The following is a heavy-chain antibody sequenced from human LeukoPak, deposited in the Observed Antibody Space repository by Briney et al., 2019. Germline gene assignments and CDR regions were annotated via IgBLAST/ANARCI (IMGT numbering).Heavy chain of an antibody. Sequence: ASVKVSCKASGGTFSSYAISWVRQAPGQGLEWMGGIIPIFGTANYAQKFQGRVTITTDESTSTAYMELSSLRSEDTAVYYCARSPRIVGATKLGAAGRSFDYWGQGTLVTVSS. CDR2: IIPIFGTA. J-gene: IGHJ4*02. V-gene: IGHV1-69*05. D-gene: IGHD1-26*01. CDR1: GGTFSSYA. CDR3: ARSPRIVGATKLGAAGRSFDY.